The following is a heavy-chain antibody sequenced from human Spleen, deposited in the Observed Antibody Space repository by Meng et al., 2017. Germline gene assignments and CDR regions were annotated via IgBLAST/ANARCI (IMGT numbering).Heavy chain of an antibody. CDR2: INPNSGGT. J-gene: IGHJ4*02. D-gene: IGHD4-17*01. V-gene: IGHV1-2*06. CDR3: AGYGDSREVDY. Sequence: HVLLVRAGPEVRKPGVAVKVSSHSSGYTFTGYYMHWVRKAPGQGLEWMGRINPNSGGTNYAQKFQGGAPMTRDTSISTAYMELSRLRSDDTAVYYCAGYGDSREVDYWGQGTLVTVSS. CDR1: GYTFTGYY.